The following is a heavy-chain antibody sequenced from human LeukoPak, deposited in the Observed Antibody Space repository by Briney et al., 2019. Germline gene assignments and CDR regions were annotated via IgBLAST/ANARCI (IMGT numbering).Heavy chain of an antibody. Sequence: ETLSLTCTVSGGSFNSHYWNWVRQAPGKGLEWVANINQDGSDKYNVDSVKGRFTIARDNAKNSLYLQMNSLRAEDTAVYYCVRSTVTVGGSIFDSWGQGTLVTVSS. D-gene: IGHD4-17*01. J-gene: IGHJ5*01. V-gene: IGHV3-7*01. CDR3: VRSTVTVGGSIFDS. CDR2: INQDGSDK. CDR1: GGSFNSHY.